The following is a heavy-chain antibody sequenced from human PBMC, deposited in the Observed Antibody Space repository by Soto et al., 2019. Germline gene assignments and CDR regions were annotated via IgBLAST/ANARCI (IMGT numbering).Heavy chain of an antibody. Sequence: SETLSLTCTVSGDSISSFYWSWIRQAPGKGLEWIAYIYDSGSTNYNPSLKSRVTISLDTSKNQFSLKLTSVTAADTAMYYCARDFWAAGTGAFDVWGQGXMVTV. J-gene: IGHJ3*01. CDR2: IYDSGST. V-gene: IGHV4-59*01. CDR1: GDSISSFY. D-gene: IGHD6-19*01. CDR3: ARDFWAAGTGAFDV.